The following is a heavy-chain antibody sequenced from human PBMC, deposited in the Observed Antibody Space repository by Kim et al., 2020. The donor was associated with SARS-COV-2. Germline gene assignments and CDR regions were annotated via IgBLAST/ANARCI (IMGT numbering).Heavy chain of an antibody. D-gene: IGHD3-16*01. J-gene: IGHJ4*01. CDR3: ARGCREGFTRGEDYFDY. Sequence: ASVKVSCKASGYTFAKNGINWVRQAPGQGLEWMGWISPYNDNTNIAQDFRDRVSMTTDTFTTTAYMELRNLRSDDTAVYFCARGCREGFTRGEDYFDYWG. CDR1: GYTFAKNG. CDR2: ISPYNDNT. V-gene: IGHV1-18*01.